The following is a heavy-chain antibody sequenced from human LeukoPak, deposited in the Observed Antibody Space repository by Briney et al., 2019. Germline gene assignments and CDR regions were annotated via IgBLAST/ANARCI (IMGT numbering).Heavy chain of an antibody. CDR3: GRVLHTISYYSYYYYMDV. D-gene: IGHD6-6*01. Sequence: KPSETLSLTCAAYGGCFSGYYWSWIRQPPGKGLEWIGEINHSGSTNYNPSLKSRVTISVDTSKNQFSLKLSSVTAADTAVYYYGRVLHTISYYSYYYYMDVWGKGTTVTVSS. CDR2: INHSGST. V-gene: IGHV4-34*01. J-gene: IGHJ6*03. CDR1: GGCFSGYY.